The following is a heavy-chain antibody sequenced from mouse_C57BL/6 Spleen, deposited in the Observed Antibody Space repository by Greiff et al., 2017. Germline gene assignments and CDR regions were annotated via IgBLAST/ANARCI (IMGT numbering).Heavy chain of an antibody. CDR2: ISSGGDYI. V-gene: IGHV5-9-1*02. CDR3: TRDRSLYGYGMDY. CDR1: GFTFSSYA. Sequence: EVKLVESGAGLVKPGGSLKLSCAASGFTFSSYAMAWVRQTPEKRLEWVAYISSGGDYIDYADTVKGRFTISRDNARNTLYLQMSSLQSEDSAMYYCTRDRSLYGYGMDYWGQGTSVTVSS. D-gene: IGHD1-1*01. J-gene: IGHJ4*01.